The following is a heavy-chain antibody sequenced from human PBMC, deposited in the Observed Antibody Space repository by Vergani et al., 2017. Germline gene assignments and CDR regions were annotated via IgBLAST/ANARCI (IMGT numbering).Heavy chain of an antibody. CDR1: GITFWKFG. V-gene: IGHV3-9*01. D-gene: IGHD2-2*01. CDR3: AKDSGSSTSCLIDY. J-gene: IGHJ4*02. Sequence: EVDLVESGGGLAQPGGSLRLSCEASGITFWKFGMHWVRQGPGKGLEWVSGISWNSGSIGYADSVKGRFTISRDNAKNSLYLQMNSLRAEDTALYYCAKDSGSSTSCLIDYWGQGTLVTVSS. CDR2: ISWNSGSI.